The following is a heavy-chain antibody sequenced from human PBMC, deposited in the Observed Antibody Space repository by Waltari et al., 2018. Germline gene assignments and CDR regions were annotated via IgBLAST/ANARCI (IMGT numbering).Heavy chain of an antibody. V-gene: IGHV2-5*02. CDR3: ARSRGMTYLDF. CDR2: IYWDDDT. D-gene: IGHD3-10*01. J-gene: IGHJ4*02. Sequence: QITLKVSGPTVVKPTETLTLTCNFSGFSLSRSGLTVSWFRQPPGKALEWLAVIYWDDDTRYSPFLRTRLTITKDTSKNSVVLTLANMDPGDTAAYFCARSRGMTYLDFWGQGILVTVSS. CDR1: GFSLSRSGLT.